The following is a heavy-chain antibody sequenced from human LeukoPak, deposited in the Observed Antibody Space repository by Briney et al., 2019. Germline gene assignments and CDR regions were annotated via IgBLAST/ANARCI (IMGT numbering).Heavy chain of an antibody. V-gene: IGHV3-7*03. CDR2: MNKDGSEK. CDR1: GFLLSNHW. J-gene: IGHJ6*02. Sequence: GGSLRLSCSASGFLLSNHWMTWVRQAPGKGPEWVANMNKDGSEKYYVDSVKGRFTISRDTAKNSLYLQMNNLRAEDTALYYCARNNDMDVWGQGTTVIVSS. CDR3: ARNNDMDV. D-gene: IGHD1/OR15-1a*01.